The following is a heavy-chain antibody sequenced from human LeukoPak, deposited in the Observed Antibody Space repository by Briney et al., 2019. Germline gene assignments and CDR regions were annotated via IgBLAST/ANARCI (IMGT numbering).Heavy chain of an antibody. CDR3: ARTRDSSGWYGGHAFDI. Sequence: PGGSLRLSCVASGFAFSSYSMNWVRQAPGKGLEWVSSISSSSSYIYYADSVKGRFTISRDNAKNSLYLQMNSLRAEDTAVYYCARTRDSSGWYGGHAFDIWGQGTMVTVSS. V-gene: IGHV3-21*01. J-gene: IGHJ3*02. D-gene: IGHD6-19*01. CDR1: GFAFSSYS. CDR2: ISSSSSYI.